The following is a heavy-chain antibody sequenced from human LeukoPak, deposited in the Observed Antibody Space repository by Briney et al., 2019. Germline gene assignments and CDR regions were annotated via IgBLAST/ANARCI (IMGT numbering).Heavy chain of an antibody. Sequence: ASVKVSCKASGYTFTDYGINWVRQAPGQGLEWMGWINTYNGNTDYAQKLQGRVTMATDTPTTTAYMELRSLRSDDTAVYYCARGEGLYGSGSYYKIWGQGTLVTVSS. V-gene: IGHV1-18*01. CDR2: INTYNGNT. CDR3: ARGEGLYGSGSYYKI. D-gene: IGHD3-10*01. J-gene: IGHJ4*02. CDR1: GYTFTDYG.